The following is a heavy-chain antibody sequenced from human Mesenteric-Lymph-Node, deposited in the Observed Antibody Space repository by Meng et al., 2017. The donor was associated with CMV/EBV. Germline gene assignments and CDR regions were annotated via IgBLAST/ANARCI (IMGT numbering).Heavy chain of an antibody. Sequence: GGSLRLSCAASGFTFSSYWMHWVRQAPGKGLEWVSSISGSSPDMYYADSVKGRFTISRDNAKNLLYLQMNSLRAEDMAVYYCARENLPYYYDSSGLPFDYWGQGTLVTVSS. V-gene: IGHV3-21*01. CDR1: GFTFSSYW. D-gene: IGHD3-22*01. CDR3: ARENLPYYYDSSGLPFDY. CDR2: ISGSSPDM. J-gene: IGHJ4*02.